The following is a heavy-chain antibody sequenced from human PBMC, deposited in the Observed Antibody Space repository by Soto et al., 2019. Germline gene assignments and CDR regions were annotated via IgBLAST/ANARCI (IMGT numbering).Heavy chain of an antibody. CDR2: IFYSGST. D-gene: IGHD3-22*01. Sequence: SETLSLTCTVSGVSSSGSGDYWGWIRQPPGEWLEWIGSIFYSGSTFYNPSLKSRVTMSVDTSKNHFSLKLSSVTAADTAVYFCARGVKYYDSSGSSWFDPWGQGALVTVSS. J-gene: IGHJ5*02. CDR1: GVSSSGSGDY. CDR3: ARGVKYYDSSGSSWFDP. V-gene: IGHV4-39*02.